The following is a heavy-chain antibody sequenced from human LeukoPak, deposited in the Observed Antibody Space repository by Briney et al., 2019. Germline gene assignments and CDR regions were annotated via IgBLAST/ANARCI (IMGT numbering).Heavy chain of an antibody. Sequence: ASVRVSCKPSRYTFTGYYLHWVRQAPGQALEWMGWISPNTGATVYAQNFQDRVTMSRDTSIDTAYMDLSSLRSDDTAVYYCARDRVGSGWPRPYYFEFWGQGTLVTVSS. CDR1: RYTFTGYY. CDR2: ISPNTGAT. V-gene: IGHV1-2*02. J-gene: IGHJ4*02. CDR3: ARDRVGSGWPRPYYFEF. D-gene: IGHD6-19*01.